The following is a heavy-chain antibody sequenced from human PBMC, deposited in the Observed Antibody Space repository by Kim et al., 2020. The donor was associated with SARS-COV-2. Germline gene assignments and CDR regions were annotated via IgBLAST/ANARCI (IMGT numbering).Heavy chain of an antibody. J-gene: IGHJ4*02. CDR3: ARDYNFNPNFDL. V-gene: IGHV4-28*03. Sequence: YVNPTLTSRVTMSVDTSKNQVSLKLSSVTAADTAVYFCARDYNFNPNFDLWGQGTMVTVSS. D-gene: IGHD3-3*01.